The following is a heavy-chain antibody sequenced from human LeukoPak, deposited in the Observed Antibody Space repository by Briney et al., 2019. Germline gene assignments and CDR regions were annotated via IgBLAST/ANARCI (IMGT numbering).Heavy chain of an antibody. CDR2: IIPIFGTA. CDR3: ASLGIAAAGIDY. J-gene: IGHJ4*02. D-gene: IGHD6-13*01. CDR1: GGTFSSYA. V-gene: IGHV1-69*01. Sequence: SVKVSCKASGGTFSSYAISWVRQAPGQGLEWMGGIIPIFGTANYAQKFQGRVTITADESTSTAYMELSSLRSEDTAVYYCASLGIAAAGIDYWGQGTPVTVSS.